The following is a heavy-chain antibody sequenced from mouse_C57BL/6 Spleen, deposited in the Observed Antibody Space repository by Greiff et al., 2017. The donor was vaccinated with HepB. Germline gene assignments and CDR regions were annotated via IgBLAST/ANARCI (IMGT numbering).Heavy chain of an antibody. D-gene: IGHD1-1*01. CDR3: ARQWGYGSSPTWYFDV. J-gene: IGHJ1*03. CDR1: GFTFSSYG. Sequence: EVMLVESGGDLVKPGGSLKLSCAASGFTFSSYGMSWVRQTPDKRLEWVATISSGGSYTYYPDSVKGRFTISRDNAKNTLYLQMSSLKSEDTAMYYCARQWGYGSSPTWYFDVWGTGTTVTVSS. CDR2: ISSGGSYT. V-gene: IGHV5-6*01.